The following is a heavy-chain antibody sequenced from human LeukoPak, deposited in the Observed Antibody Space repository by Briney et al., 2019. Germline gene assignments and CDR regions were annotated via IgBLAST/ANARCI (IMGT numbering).Heavy chain of an antibody. CDR3: ARVTGYIVEDYFDY. Sequence: KPSETLSLTCAVSGGSIRSGGYSWSWIRQPPGKGLDWIGYIYYSGSTNYNPSLKSQFTISVDTSKNRFSLRLSSVTAADTAVYYCARVTGYIVEDYFDYWGQGTLVTVSS. D-gene: IGHD3-22*01. V-gene: IGHV4-61*08. CDR2: IYYSGST. J-gene: IGHJ4*02. CDR1: GGSIRSGGYS.